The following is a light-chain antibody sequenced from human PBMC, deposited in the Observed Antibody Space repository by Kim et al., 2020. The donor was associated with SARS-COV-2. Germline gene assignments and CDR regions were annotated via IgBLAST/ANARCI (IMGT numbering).Light chain of an antibody. V-gene: IGKV3-15*01. Sequence: EIVMTQSPATLSVSPGERATLSCRASQSVSSDLAWYQQKLGHAPRLLIYGAATRATGIPARFSGSGSGTEFTLTISSLQSEDFAIYYCQQYNNWPLYTFGQGTKLEIK. CDR1: QSVSSD. CDR2: GAA. J-gene: IGKJ2*01. CDR3: QQYNNWPLYT.